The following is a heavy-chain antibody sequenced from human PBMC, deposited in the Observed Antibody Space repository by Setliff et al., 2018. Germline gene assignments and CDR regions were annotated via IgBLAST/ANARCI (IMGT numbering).Heavy chain of an antibody. CDR3: ARGTVNWAAFNI. CDR1: GGPFSNYA. J-gene: IGHJ3*02. CDR2: ITPVLDTR. D-gene: IGHD3-16*01. V-gene: IGHV1-69*11. Sequence: SVKVSCKASGGPFSNYAISWVRQAPGQRLEWLGRITPVLDTRDYSQKFQGRLIITADESTRTVNMELTSLRSEDTALYYCARGTVNWAAFNIWGQGTMVTVPS.